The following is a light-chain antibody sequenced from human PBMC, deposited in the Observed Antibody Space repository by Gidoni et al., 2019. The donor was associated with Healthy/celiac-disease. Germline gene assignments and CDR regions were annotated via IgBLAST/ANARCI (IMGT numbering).Light chain of an antibody. Sequence: SYELTQPPSVTVSPGQTASITCSGDTLGDKYACWYQQKPGQSPVLVIYQDSKRPSGIPERFSGSNSGNTAALTISGTQAMDEADYYCQAWDTSYVFGTGTKLTVL. CDR1: TLGDKY. CDR3: QAWDTSYV. CDR2: QDS. J-gene: IGLJ1*01. V-gene: IGLV3-1*01.